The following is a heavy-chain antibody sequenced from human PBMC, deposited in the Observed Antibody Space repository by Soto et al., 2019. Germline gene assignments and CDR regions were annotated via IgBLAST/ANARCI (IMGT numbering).Heavy chain of an antibody. Sequence: TLSITCNVSGVSVARVGYYLSWSRQVPGKGLEWIGYGYNSGSTYFNPSLNSRVAMSVDTSKNQVSLDMTSVTAEETAVYSCETSPPDPFGVANSYYFTYWGQGTLVTVSP. CDR3: ETSPPDPFGVANSYYFTY. D-gene: IGHD3-3*01. CDR2: GYNSGST. J-gene: IGHJ4*02. CDR1: GVSVARVGYY. V-gene: IGHV4-31*03.